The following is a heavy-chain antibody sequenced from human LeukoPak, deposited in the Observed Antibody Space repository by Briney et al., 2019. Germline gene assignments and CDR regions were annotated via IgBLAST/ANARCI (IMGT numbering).Heavy chain of an antibody. CDR2: ISGAGGST. CDR3: VKLRTGTATNFDY. D-gene: IGHD1-1*01. CDR1: GFTFSSYA. J-gene: IGHJ4*02. Sequence: GGSLRLSCAASGFTFSSYAMSWVRQAPGKGLGWVSGISGAGGSTYYADSVKGRFTISRDNSKDSLYLQMNSLRAEDTAIYYCVKLRTGTATNFDYWGQGTLVTVSS. V-gene: IGHV3-23*01.